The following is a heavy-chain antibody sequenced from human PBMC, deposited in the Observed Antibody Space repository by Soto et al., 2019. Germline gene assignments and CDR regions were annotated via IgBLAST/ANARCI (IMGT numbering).Heavy chain of an antibody. Sequence: QVQLVQSGAEVKKPGSSVKVSCKASGGTFSTYAIIWVRQAPGQGLEWLGGIIPIFGTTDYARKFQGRVTITAAESTSTVVIELSSLTSEDTAVYYCARGVGAYYFDYWGQGTLVTVSS. CDR3: ARGVGAYYFDY. D-gene: IGHD1-26*01. CDR1: GGTFSTYA. CDR2: IIPIFGTT. V-gene: IGHV1-69*01. J-gene: IGHJ4*02.